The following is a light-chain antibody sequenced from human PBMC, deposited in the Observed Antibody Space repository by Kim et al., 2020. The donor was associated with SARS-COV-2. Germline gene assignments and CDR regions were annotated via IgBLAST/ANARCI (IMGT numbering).Light chain of an antibody. J-gene: IGKJ1*01. CDR3: QEYKSDSWT. Sequence: GDRVTITCRASQSINIWLAWYQQKPGKAPNLLIYDASNLESGFPSRFSGSGSGTQFTLTINSLQPDDFATYYCQEYKSDSWTFGQGTKV. CDR1: QSINIW. CDR2: DAS. V-gene: IGKV1-5*01.